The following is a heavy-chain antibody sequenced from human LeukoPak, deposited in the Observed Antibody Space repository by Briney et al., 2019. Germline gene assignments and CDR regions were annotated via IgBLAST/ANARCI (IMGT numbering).Heavy chain of an antibody. CDR2: ISNNGGYT. Sequence: GGSLRLSCAASGFTFSSSAMSWVRQAPGKGLEWVSAISNNGGYTYYADSVKGRFTISRDNSKNTLYLQMNSLRAEDTAVYYCARDLLDGGYSADYWGQGTLVTVSS. CDR3: ARDLLDGGYSADY. CDR1: GFTFSSSA. J-gene: IGHJ4*02. V-gene: IGHV3-23*01. D-gene: IGHD1-26*01.